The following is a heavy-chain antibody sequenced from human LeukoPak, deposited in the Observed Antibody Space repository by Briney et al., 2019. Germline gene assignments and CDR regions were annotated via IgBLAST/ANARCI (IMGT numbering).Heavy chain of an antibody. J-gene: IGHJ3*02. D-gene: IGHD6-13*01. CDR1: GFTFSSYG. CDR2: IWYDGSNK. V-gene: IGHV3-33*06. CDR3: VEGIRGSWYYAFDI. Sequence: GGSLRLSCAASGFTFSSYGMHWVHQAPGKGLEWVAVIWYDGSNKYYADSVKGRFTISRDNSKNTLYLQMNSLRAEDTAVYYCVEGIRGSWYYAFDIWGQGTMVTVSS.